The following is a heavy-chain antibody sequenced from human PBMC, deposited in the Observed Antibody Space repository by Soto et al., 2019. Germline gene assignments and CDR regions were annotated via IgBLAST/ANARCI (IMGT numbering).Heavy chain of an antibody. CDR1: GFTFSSYS. D-gene: IGHD3-22*01. CDR3: ARGSSSGYYDAFDI. V-gene: IGHV3-48*02. CDR2: ISSSSSTI. Sequence: EVQLVESGGGLVQPGGSLRLSCAASGFTFSSYSMNWVRQAPGKGLEWVSYISSSSSTIYYADSVKGRITISRNNATNSLYLQMNSLRDEDTAVYYCARGSSSGYYDAFDIWGQGTMVTVSS. J-gene: IGHJ3*02.